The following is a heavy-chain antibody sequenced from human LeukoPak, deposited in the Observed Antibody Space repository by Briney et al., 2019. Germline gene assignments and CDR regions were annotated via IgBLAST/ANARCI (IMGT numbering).Heavy chain of an antibody. D-gene: IGHD5-24*01. CDR3: AREDRSGWRWLTGGVDY. J-gene: IGHJ4*02. CDR1: GLTFSSYS. V-gene: IGHV3-48*01. CDR2: ISSSSSTI. Sequence: GGSLRLSCAASGLTFSSYSMNWVRQAPGKGLEWVSYISSSSSTIYYADSVKGRFTISRDNAKNSLYLQMNSMRAEDTAVYYCAREDRSGWRWLTGGVDYWGQGTLVTVSS.